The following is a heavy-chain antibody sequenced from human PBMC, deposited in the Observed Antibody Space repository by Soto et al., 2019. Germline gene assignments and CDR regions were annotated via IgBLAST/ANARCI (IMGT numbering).Heavy chain of an antibody. CDR3: ARGYCSGGNCYSGMDV. Sequence: AASVKVSCKASGGTFSTHAIIWVRQAPGHGLEWMGGIIPISGTTYYTQKFQGRVTITADEPTSIAFMELSSLKSEDTAVFYSARGYCSGGNCYSGMDVWGQGTMVTVSS. J-gene: IGHJ3*01. D-gene: IGHD2-15*01. CDR1: GGTFSTHA. CDR2: IIPISGTT. V-gene: IGHV1-69*13.